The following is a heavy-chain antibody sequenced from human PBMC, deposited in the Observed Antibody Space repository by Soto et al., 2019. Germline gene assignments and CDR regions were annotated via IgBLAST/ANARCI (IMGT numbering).Heavy chain of an antibody. CDR1: GFTFSSYG. Sequence: QVQLVESGGGVVQPGRSLRLSCAASGFTFSSYGMHWVRQAPGKGLEWVAVISYDGSNKYYADSVKGRFTISRDNSKNPLYLQMNSLRAEDTAVYYCAKVDLVGASVGGVDYWGQGTLVTVSS. J-gene: IGHJ4*02. CDR3: AKVDLVGASVGGVDY. D-gene: IGHD1-26*01. V-gene: IGHV3-30*18. CDR2: ISYDGSNK.